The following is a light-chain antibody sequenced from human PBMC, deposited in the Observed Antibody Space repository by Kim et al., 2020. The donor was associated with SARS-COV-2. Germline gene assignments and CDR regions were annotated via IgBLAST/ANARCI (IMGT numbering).Light chain of an antibody. J-gene: IGLJ2*01. CDR3: QSYDSSLTALV. CDR2: DNT. CDR1: TSNIGGNY. V-gene: IGLV1-40*01. Sequence: GQRVTSSWTGSTSNIGGNYVHWYQLLPGTAPRLLIFDNTNRPSGVPGRFSGSKSGSSASLAITGLQSEDEGDYYCQSYDSSLTALVFGGGTQLTVL.